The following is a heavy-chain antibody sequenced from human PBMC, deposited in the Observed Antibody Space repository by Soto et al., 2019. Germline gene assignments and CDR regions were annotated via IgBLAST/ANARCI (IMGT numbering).Heavy chain of an antibody. V-gene: IGHV3-23*01. Sequence: PGGSLRLSCAASGITFSSYAMTWVRQAPGKGLEWVSAISGSGGSTYYADSVKGRFTISRDNSKNKLYLQMNSLRAEDTAVYYCAKGRYYYDSSGYYDCWGQGTLVTVSS. J-gene: IGHJ4*02. CDR1: GITFSSYA. CDR2: ISGSGGST. CDR3: AKGRYYYDSSGYYDC. D-gene: IGHD3-22*01.